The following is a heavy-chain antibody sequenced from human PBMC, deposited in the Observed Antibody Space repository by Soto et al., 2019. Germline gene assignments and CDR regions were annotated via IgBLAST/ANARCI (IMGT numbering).Heavy chain of an antibody. D-gene: IGHD6-19*01. CDR1: GGSIGTRNYY. J-gene: IGHJ4*02. CDR3: AGHYSSGWDYFDY. V-gene: IGHV4-39*01. Sequence: QLQLQESGPGLVKPSETLSLTCNVSGGSIGTRNYYWAWIRQPPGKGLEWIGSLYYSGSTYYNPSLKSRVTISVDTSKNQFSLKVTSVTAADTAVYYCAGHYSSGWDYFDYWGQGTLVTVSS. CDR2: LYYSGST.